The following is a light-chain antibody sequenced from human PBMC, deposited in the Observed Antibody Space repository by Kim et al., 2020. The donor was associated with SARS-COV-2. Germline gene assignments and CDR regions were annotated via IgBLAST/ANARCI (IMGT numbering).Light chain of an antibody. CDR1: QSISSY. V-gene: IGKV1-39*01. CDR3: QQSYSTPQFT. J-gene: IGKJ4*01. CDR2: TAS. Sequence: SVGDRVTITCRASQSISSYLNWYQQKPGKAPQLLIYTASSLQSGVPSRFSGSGSGTDFTLTTSSLQPEDFATYYCQQSYSTPQFTFGGGTKVDIK.